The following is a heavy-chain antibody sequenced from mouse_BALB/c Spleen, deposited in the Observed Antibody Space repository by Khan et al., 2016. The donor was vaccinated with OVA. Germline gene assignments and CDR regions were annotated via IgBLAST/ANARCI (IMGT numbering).Heavy chain of an antibody. J-gene: IGHJ2*01. CDR2: IWAGGST. V-gene: IGHV2-9*02. CDR1: GFSLTSYG. Sequence: VQLQESGPGLVAPSQSLSITCTVSGFSLTSYGVHWVRQSPGKGLVWLGVIWAGGSTNYNSALMSRLSISQDNSKSPVFLKMNSLQTDDTAMYYCARLEDIWGQGTTLTVSS. CDR3: ARLEDI. D-gene: IGHD1-3*01.